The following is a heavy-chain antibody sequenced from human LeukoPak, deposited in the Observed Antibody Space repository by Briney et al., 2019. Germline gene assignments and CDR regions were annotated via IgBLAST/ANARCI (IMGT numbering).Heavy chain of an antibody. CDR1: GFTFSSYA. CDR3: AKVEDSSGFDYYFDY. Sequence: TGGSLRLSCAASGFTFSSYAMSWVRQAPGKGLECISGFSGSGGSTYYADSVKGRFTISRDNSKNTLYLQMNSLRAEDTAVYYCAKVEDSSGFDYYFDYWGQGTLVTVSS. J-gene: IGHJ4*02. CDR2: FSGSGGST. D-gene: IGHD3-22*01. V-gene: IGHV3-23*01.